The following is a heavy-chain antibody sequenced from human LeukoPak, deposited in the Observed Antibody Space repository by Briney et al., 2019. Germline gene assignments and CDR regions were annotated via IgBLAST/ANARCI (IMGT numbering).Heavy chain of an antibody. CDR2: IYYSGST. CDR3: ARRGGGYDGRDY. Sequence: SXTLSLTCTVSGGSISSSSYYWGWIRQPPGKGLEWIGSIYYSGSTYYNPSLKSRVTISVDTSKNQFSLKLSSVTAADTAVYYCARRGGGYDGRDYWGQGTLVTVSS. J-gene: IGHJ4*02. CDR1: GGSISSSSYY. V-gene: IGHV4-39*01. D-gene: IGHD5-12*01.